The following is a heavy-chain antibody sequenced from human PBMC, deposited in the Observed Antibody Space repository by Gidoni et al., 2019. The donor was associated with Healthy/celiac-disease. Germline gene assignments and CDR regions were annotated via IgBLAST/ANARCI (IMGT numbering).Heavy chain of an antibody. V-gene: IGHV3-30*18. CDR2: ISYDGSNK. Sequence: QVQLVESGGGVVQPGRALRLSCAASGFTFSSYGMHWVRQAPGKGLEWVAVISYDGSNKYYADSVKGRFTISRDNSKNTLYLQMNSLRAEDTAVYYCAKEGGLRPFDYWGQGTLVTVSS. J-gene: IGHJ4*02. D-gene: IGHD5-12*01. CDR1: GFTFSSYG. CDR3: AKEGGLRPFDY.